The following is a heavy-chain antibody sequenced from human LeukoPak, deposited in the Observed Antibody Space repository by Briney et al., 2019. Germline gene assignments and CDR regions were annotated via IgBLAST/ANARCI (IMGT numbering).Heavy chain of an antibody. J-gene: IGHJ3*02. CDR1: GFTVSSNY. CDR2: IYSGGST. Sequence: PGGSLRLSCAASGFTVSSNYMSWVRQATGKGLEWVSVIYSGGSTYYADSVKGRFTISRDNSKNTLSLQMNSLRAEDTAVYYCARRNNNDAFDIWGQGTMVTVSS. CDR3: ARRNNNDAFDI. D-gene: IGHD1-14*01. V-gene: IGHV3-53*01.